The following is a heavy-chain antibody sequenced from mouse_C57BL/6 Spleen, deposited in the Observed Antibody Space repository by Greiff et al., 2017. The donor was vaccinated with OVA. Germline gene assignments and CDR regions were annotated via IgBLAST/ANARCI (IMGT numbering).Heavy chain of an antibody. CDR1: GYTFTSYW. CDR3: AREDYDYSFDY. J-gene: IGHJ2*01. Sequence: VQLQQPGAELVKPGASVKLSCKASGYTFTSYWMHWVKQRPGRGLEWIGRIDPNSGGTKYNEKFKSKATLTVDKPSSTAYMQLSSLISEDSAVYYCAREDYDYSFDYWGQGTTLTVSS. CDR2: IDPNSGGT. V-gene: IGHV1-72*01. D-gene: IGHD2-4*01.